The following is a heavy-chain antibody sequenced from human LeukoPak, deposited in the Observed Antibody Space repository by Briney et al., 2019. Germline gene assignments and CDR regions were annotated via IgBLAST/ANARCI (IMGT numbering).Heavy chain of an antibody. D-gene: IGHD3-10*01. J-gene: IGHJ5*02. CDR1: GGSFSGYY. CDR3: ARDVLLWFGELLNWFDP. CDR2: INHSGST. Sequence: SETLSLTCAVYGGSFSGYYWSWIRQPPGKGLEWIGEINHSGSTNYNPSPKSRVTISVDTSKNQFSLKLSSVTAADTAVYYCARDVLLWFGELLNWFDPWGQGTLVTVSS. V-gene: IGHV4-34*01.